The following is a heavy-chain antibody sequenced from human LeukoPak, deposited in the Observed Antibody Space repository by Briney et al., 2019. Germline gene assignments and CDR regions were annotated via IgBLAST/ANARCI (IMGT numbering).Heavy chain of an antibody. V-gene: IGHV3-21*01. J-gene: IGHJ4*02. Sequence: GGSLRLSCAASGFTFSSYSMNWVRQAPGKGLEWVSSISSSSSYIYHADSVKGRFTISRDNAKNSLYLQMNSLRAEDTAVYYCARDKHDSSGYLYYFDYWGQGTLVTVSS. D-gene: IGHD3-22*01. CDR2: ISSSSSYI. CDR1: GFTFSSYS. CDR3: ARDKHDSSGYLYYFDY.